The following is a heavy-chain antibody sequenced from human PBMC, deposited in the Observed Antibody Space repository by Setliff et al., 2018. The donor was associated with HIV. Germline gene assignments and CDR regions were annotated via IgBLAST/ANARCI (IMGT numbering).Heavy chain of an antibody. CDR3: ARDYSGWYYFDC. CDR1: GGSISSYY. CDR2: IYTSGIT. D-gene: IGHD6-19*01. V-gene: IGHV4-4*08. Sequence: SATLSLTCTVSGGSISSYYWSWIRLPPGKGLEWIGYIYTSGITNYNPPLKSRVTMSVDTSKNQFSLKLSSVTAADTAVYYCARDYSGWYYFDCWGQGTLVTVSS. J-gene: IGHJ4*02.